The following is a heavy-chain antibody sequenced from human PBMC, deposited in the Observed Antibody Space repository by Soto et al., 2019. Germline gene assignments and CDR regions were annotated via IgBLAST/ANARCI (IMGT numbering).Heavy chain of an antibody. Sequence: QVQVQQWGAGLLKPSETLSLTCTVYAGSFSGYYWSWIRQPAGKGLEWIGEINQSGSTKYNPSLKSRVTMSADTSKYQFSLNLTSVTAADTAVYYCAREYCTSTSCYVYFDYWGQGTLVTVSS. CDR3: AREYCTSTSCYVYFDY. CDR1: AGSFSGYY. V-gene: IGHV4-34*01. D-gene: IGHD2-2*01. J-gene: IGHJ4*02. CDR2: INQSGST.